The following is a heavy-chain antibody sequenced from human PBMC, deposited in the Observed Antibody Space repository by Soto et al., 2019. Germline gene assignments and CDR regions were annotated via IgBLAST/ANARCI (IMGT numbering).Heavy chain of an antibody. CDR1: GFTFSSYS. J-gene: IGHJ6*02. V-gene: IGHV3-21*01. CDR3: ARSWGGGYYYYGMDV. Sequence: EVQLVESGGGLVKPGGSLRLSCAASGFTFSSYSMNWVRQAPGKGLEWVSSISSSSSYIYYADSVKGRFTISRDNAKKSLYLQMNSLRAEDTAVYYCARSWGGGYYYYGMDVWGQGTTVTVSS. CDR2: ISSSSSYI. D-gene: IGHD7-27*01.